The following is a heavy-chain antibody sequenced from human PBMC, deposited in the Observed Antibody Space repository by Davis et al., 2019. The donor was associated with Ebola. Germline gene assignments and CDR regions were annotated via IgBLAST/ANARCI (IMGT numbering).Heavy chain of an antibody. CDR2: IIPIFGTA. CDR3: ARVAPTPRGAMVWYYFDY. V-gene: IGHV1-69*06. J-gene: IGHJ4*02. D-gene: IGHD5-18*01. CDR1: GGTFSSYA. Sequence: SVKVSCKASGGTFSSYAISWVRQAPGQGLEWMGGIIPIFGTANYAQKFQGRVTITADKSTSTAYMELSSLRSEDTAVYYCARVAPTPRGAMVWYYFDYWGQGTLVTVSS.